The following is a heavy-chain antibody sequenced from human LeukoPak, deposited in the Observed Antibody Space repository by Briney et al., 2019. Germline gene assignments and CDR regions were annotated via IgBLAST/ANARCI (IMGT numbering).Heavy chain of an antibody. Sequence: PGGSLRLSCAASGYTFDDYAMHWVRHAPGKGLEWVSGISWNSGSIGYADSVKGRFTISRDNAKNSLYLQMNSLRAEDTALYYCAKAYSSSWYGRGGEYFQHWGQGTLVTVSS. J-gene: IGHJ1*01. CDR1: GYTFDDYA. CDR3: AKAYSSSWYGRGGEYFQH. CDR2: ISWNSGSI. V-gene: IGHV3-9*01. D-gene: IGHD6-13*01.